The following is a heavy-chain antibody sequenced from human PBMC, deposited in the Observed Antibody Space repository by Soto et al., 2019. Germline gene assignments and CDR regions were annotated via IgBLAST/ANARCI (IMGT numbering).Heavy chain of an antibody. Sequence: QVQLVQSGAEVKKPGSSVKVSCKASGGTFSSYAISWVRQAPGQGLEWMGGIIPIIGTANYAQKFQGRVTITADEPTSTAYPEMSSLRSEDTAAYYCARGERATSPALDYCGRETLITVTS. V-gene: IGHV1-69*12. D-gene: IGHD1-26*01. CDR3: ARGERATSPALDY. CDR1: GGTFSSYA. J-gene: IGHJ4*02. CDR2: IIPIIGTA.